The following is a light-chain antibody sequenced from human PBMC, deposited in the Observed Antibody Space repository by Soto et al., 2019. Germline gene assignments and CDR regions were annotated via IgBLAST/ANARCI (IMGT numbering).Light chain of an antibody. Sequence: EIVLTQSPATLSLSPGERATLSCRASRSVTTFLAWYQQKPGQAPRLLLYDASKRATGVPTRFSGSGSGTEFILTSTSLEPEDVAVYYCQQPTNWPLTFGGGTKVERK. CDR2: DAS. J-gene: IGKJ4*01. CDR3: QQPTNWPLT. CDR1: RSVTTF. V-gene: IGKV3-11*01.